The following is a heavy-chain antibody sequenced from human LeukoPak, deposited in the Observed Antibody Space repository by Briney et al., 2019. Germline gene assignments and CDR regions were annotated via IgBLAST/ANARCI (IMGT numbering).Heavy chain of an antibody. J-gene: IGHJ6*03. Sequence: SQTLSLTCTVSGGSISSGGYYWGWIRQPPGKGREGIGYIYHSGSTYYNPSLKRRVTISVDTSKNPFSRKLSSVTAAHTAVYYCARDTGGGSPGRYYYYYSYMDVWGKGTTVTVSS. CDR3: ARDTGGGSPGRYYYYYSYMDV. CDR1: GGSISSGGYY. D-gene: IGHD3-10*01. V-gene: IGHV4-30-2*01. CDR2: IYHSGST.